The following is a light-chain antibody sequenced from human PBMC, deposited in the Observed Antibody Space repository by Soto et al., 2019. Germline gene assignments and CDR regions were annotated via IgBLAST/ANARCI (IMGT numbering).Light chain of an antibody. Sequence: DIQMTQSPSSLSASVGDRVTITCRASQSIXTXLIWYQQKPGKAPKLLIYATSSLQSGVPSRLSGSGSGTDFTLTISSLQPDDFATSYCQHYNSYSEPFGQGTTV. CDR2: ATS. V-gene: IGKV1-39*01. CDR1: QSIXTX. J-gene: IGKJ1*01. CDR3: QHYNSYSEP.